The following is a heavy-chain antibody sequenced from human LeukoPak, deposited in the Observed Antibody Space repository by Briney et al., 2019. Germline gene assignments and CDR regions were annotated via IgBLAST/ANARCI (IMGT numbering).Heavy chain of an antibody. CDR3: ARWGGGFDY. Sequence: RRSLRLSSAPSGFTFSSYWMSCGPEAPGQGREWVANIKQDGSVTTYVDSVKGRFTISRDNAQNALYLQMNSLRAEDTAVYYCARWGGGFDYWGQGTLVTVSS. J-gene: IGHJ4*02. CDR1: GFTFSSYW. D-gene: IGHD3-16*01. V-gene: IGHV3-7*04. CDR2: IKQDGSVT.